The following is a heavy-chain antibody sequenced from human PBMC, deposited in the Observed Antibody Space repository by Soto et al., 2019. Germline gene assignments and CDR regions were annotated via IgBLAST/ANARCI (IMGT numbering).Heavy chain of an antibody. CDR1: GGSISSYY. V-gene: IGHV4-59*01. Sequence: PSETLSLTCTVSGGSISSYYWNWIRQPPGKGLEWIGYIYYSGSTNYNPSLKSRVTISVDTSKNQFSLKLSSVTAADTAVYYCAREDFWSGFSFDPWGQGTLVTVSS. CDR2: IYYSGST. D-gene: IGHD3-3*01. CDR3: AREDFWSGFSFDP. J-gene: IGHJ5*02.